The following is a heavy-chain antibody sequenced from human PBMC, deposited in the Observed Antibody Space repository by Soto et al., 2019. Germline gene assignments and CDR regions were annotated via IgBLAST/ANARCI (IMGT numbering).Heavy chain of an antibody. V-gene: IGHV1-24*01. D-gene: IGHD3-10*01. CDR3: AREVRISNQFDH. CDR2: FDLENVET. J-gene: IGHJ4*01. Sequence: ASEEVFSKVSGPPLTELSIHWVRQAPGEGLEWIGGFDLENVETIYAQRFQGRVTMTEESSADTPYMELSSLRSEDTAVYYGAREVRISNQFDHGGQETMVDVST. CDR1: GPPLTELS.